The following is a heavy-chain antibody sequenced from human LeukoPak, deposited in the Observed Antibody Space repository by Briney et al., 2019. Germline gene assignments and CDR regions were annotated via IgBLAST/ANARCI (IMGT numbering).Heavy chain of an antibody. D-gene: IGHD1-14*01. CDR1: GFTFSSYA. Sequence: GGSLTLSCAASGFTFSSYAMSCARQPPGKGLEWVSAICHSGGSTYYADSVKGRFTISRDNSKNTLYLQMNSRRAEDTAVYYCAKAIVSPGTFDYWGQGTLVTVSS. V-gene: IGHV3-23*01. J-gene: IGHJ4*02. CDR2: ICHSGGST. CDR3: AKAIVSPGTFDY.